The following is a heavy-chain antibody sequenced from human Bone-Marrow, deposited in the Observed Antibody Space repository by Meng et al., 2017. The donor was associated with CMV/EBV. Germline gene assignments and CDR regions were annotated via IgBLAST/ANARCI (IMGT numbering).Heavy chain of an antibody. Sequence: GESLKISCAASGFTFSSYAMSWVRQAPGKGLEWVSVIYSGGSSTYYADSVKGRFTISRDNSKNTLYLQMNSLRAEDTAVYYCAKVRGSNYFDYWGQGNLVTVSS. V-gene: IGHV3-23*03. CDR1: GFTFSSYA. D-gene: IGHD1-26*01. CDR3: AKVRGSNYFDY. J-gene: IGHJ4*02. CDR2: IYSGGSST.